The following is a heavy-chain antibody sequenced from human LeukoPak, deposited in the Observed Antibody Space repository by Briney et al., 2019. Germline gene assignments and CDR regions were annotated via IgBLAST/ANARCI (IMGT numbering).Heavy chain of an antibody. Sequence: ASVKVSCKASGYTFTNYGISWVRQAPGQGLEWMGWISAYNGNTNYAQKLQGRVTMTTDTSTSTAYMELRSLRSDDTAVYYCAREEYYDILTGMHWFDPWGQGTLVTVSS. J-gene: IGHJ5*02. CDR1: GYTFTNYG. V-gene: IGHV1-18*01. CDR2: ISAYNGNT. CDR3: AREEYYDILTGMHWFDP. D-gene: IGHD3-9*01.